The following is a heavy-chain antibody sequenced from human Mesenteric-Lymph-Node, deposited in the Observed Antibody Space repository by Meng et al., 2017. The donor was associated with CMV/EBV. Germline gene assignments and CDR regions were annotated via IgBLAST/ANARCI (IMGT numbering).Heavy chain of an antibody. CDR1: GGTFSSYT. CDR2: IIPILGIA. V-gene: IGHV1-69*02. J-gene: IGHJ5*02. CDR3: AGGIAAAGSRWFDP. Sequence: QFQLVQSGAEVKKPGSSVKVSCKASGGTFSSYTISWVRQAPGQGLEWMGRIIPILGIANYAQKFQGRVTITADKFTSTAYMELSSLRSEDTAVYYCAGGIAAAGSRWFDPWGQGTLVTVSS. D-gene: IGHD6-13*01.